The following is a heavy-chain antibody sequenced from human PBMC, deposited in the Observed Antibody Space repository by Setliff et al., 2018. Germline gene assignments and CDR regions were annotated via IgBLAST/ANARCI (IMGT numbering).Heavy chain of an antibody. Sequence: GASVKVSCKASGYTFTSHYMHWVRQAPGLGLEWMGTINPSSGRTSYAQKFQSRVTMTRDTSTSTVYMDMSSLRSEDTAVYYCARDVFPYYNEGAFEIWGQGTMVTVSS. V-gene: IGHV1-46*01. CDR1: GYTFTSHY. CDR3: ARDVFPYYNEGAFEI. D-gene: IGHD3-22*01. J-gene: IGHJ3*02. CDR2: INPSSGRT.